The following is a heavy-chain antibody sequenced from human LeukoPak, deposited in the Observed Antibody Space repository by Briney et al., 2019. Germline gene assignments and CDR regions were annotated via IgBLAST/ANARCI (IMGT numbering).Heavy chain of an antibody. CDR1: GYTFTSYD. CDR2: MNPNSGNA. CDR3: ARRGGSGSYLVFYYYYYMDV. Sequence: GASVKVSCKASGYTFTSYDINWVRQATGQGLEWMGWMNPNSGNAGYAQKFQGRVTMTRNTSISTAYMELSSLRSEDTAVYYCARRGGSGSYLVFYYYYYMDVWGKGTTVTISS. V-gene: IGHV1-8*01. J-gene: IGHJ6*03. D-gene: IGHD3-10*01.